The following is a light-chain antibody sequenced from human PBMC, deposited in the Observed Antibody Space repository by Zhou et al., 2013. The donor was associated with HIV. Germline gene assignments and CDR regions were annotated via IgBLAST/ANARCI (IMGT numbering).Light chain of an antibody. CDR2: AAS. Sequence: DIQMTQSPSSLSASVGERVTITCRASQSSSSYLNWYQQKPGKAPKLLIYAASSLQSGVPSRFSGSGSGTDFTLTISSLQPEDFATYYCQQSYSTPLTFGGGTKVEIK. CDR1: QSSSSY. CDR3: QQSYSTPLT. V-gene: IGKV1-39*01. J-gene: IGKJ4*01.